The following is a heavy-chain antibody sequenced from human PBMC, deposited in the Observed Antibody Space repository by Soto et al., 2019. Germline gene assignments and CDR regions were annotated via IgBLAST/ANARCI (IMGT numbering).Heavy chain of an antibody. Sequence: PGGSLRLSCAASGFTFSSYAMSWVRQAPGKGLEWVSAISGSGGSTYYADSVKGRFTISRDNSKNTLYLQMNSLRVEDTAVYYCAKVDGVDIVATIAVAFDYWGQGTLVTVSS. CDR2: ISGSGGST. J-gene: IGHJ4*02. CDR1: GFTFSSYA. D-gene: IGHD5-12*01. CDR3: AKVDGVDIVATIAVAFDY. V-gene: IGHV3-23*01.